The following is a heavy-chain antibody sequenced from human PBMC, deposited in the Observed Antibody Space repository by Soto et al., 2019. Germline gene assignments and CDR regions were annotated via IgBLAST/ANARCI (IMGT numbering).Heavy chain of an antibody. Sequence: GGSLRLSCAASGFTVSSNYMSWVRQAPGKGLEWVSVIYSGGSTYYADSVKGRFTISRDNSKNTLYLQMNSLRAEDTAVYYCERHPSRPAFDIWGQGTMVTVSS. J-gene: IGHJ3*02. CDR3: ERHPSRPAFDI. CDR2: IYSGGST. V-gene: IGHV3-53*01. CDR1: GFTVSSNY.